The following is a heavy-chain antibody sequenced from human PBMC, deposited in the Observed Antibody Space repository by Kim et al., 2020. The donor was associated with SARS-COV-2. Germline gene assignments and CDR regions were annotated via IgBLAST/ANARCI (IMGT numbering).Heavy chain of an antibody. D-gene: IGHD3-3*01. J-gene: IGHJ4*02. V-gene: IGHV5-10-1*01. CDR3: ARHSDLYYDFWSGYNYYFDY. CDR1: GYSFTSYW. CDR2: IDPSDSYT. Sequence: GESLKISCKGSGYSFTSYWISWVRQMPGKGLEWMGRIDPSDSYTNYSPSFQGHVTISADKSISTAYLQWSSLKASDTAMYYCARHSDLYYDFWSGYNYYFDYWGQGTLVTVSS.